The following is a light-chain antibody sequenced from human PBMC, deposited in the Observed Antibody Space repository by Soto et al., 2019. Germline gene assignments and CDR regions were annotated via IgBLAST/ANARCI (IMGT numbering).Light chain of an antibody. CDR3: QQNYSLPIT. V-gene: IGKV1-39*01. Sequence: DIQMTQSPSSLSGSVGDRVTVTCRTSQTITTSLDWYRQKPGKAPELLIYAASSLQSGIPSRFGGRGSGTDFTLTITGLQPEDFATYYCQQNYSLPITFGQGTRLEI. J-gene: IGKJ5*01. CDR2: AAS. CDR1: QTITTS.